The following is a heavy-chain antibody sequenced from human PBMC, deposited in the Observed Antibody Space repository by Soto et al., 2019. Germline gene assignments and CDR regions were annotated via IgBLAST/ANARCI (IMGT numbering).Heavy chain of an antibody. J-gene: IGHJ5*02. CDR1: VGTFSRHA. CDR3: SRAAIHGSSWYFWFDP. D-gene: IGHD6-13*01. CDR2: ISPMFGTT. Sequence: GASVKVSCKTSVGTFSRHAINWVRQAPGQGLEWMGGISPMFGTTNYAQKFKGRVTISADESTSTAYMELSSLRSEDAAVYYCSRAAIHGSSWYFWFDPWGQGTLVTVSS. V-gene: IGHV1-69*13.